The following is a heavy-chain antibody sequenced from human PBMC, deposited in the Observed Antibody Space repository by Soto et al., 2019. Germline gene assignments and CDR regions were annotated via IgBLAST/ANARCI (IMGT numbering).Heavy chain of an antibody. J-gene: IGHJ4*02. CDR2: IYYSGST. CDR1: GGSISSGGYY. Sequence: QVQLQESGPGLVKPSQTLSLTCTVSGGSISSGGYYWSWIRQHPGKGLEWIGYIYYSGSTYYNPSLKSRVTISVDTSKNQVSLKLSSVTAADTAGYYCARSSTSANYFDYWGQGTLVTVSS. CDR3: ARSSTSANYFDY. D-gene: IGHD2-2*01. V-gene: IGHV4-31*03.